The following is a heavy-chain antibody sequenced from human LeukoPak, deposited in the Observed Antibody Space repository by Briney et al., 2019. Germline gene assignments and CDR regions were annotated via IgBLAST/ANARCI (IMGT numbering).Heavy chain of an antibody. CDR3: ARVGPRYSSSWYQFDP. Sequence: SETLSLTCTVSGGSISSYYWSRIRQPPGKGLEWIGYIYYSGSTNYNPSLKSRVTISVDTSKNQFSLKLSSVTAADTAVYYCARVGPRYSSSWYQFDPWGQGTLVTVSS. J-gene: IGHJ5*02. D-gene: IGHD6-13*01. CDR2: IYYSGST. CDR1: GGSISSYY. V-gene: IGHV4-59*01.